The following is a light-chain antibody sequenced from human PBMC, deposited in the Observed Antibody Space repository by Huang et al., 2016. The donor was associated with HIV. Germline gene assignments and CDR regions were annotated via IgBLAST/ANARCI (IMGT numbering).Light chain of an antibody. CDR1: QSVSSSY. Sequence: EIVLTQSPGTLSLSPGERATLSCRASQSVSSSYLEWYQQKPGQAPRLLFYGASRRATGIPDRFSGSGSGTDFTLTISKLETEDYAVYYCQQYDISPWTFGQGTKVEIK. V-gene: IGKV3-20*01. CDR3: QQYDISPWT. J-gene: IGKJ1*01. CDR2: GAS.